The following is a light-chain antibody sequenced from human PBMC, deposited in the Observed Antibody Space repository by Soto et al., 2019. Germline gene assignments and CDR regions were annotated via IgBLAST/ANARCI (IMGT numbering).Light chain of an antibody. V-gene: IGKV3-11*01. J-gene: IGKJ5*01. CDR1: QSISSY. CDR2: DAS. Sequence: EIVLTQSPANLSLSPGERATLSCRASQSISSYLAWYQQRPGQAPRLLIYDASNRATGIPARFSGSGSGTDFTLTISNLEPEDFAVYYCQHRSNWITFGQGTRLEI. CDR3: QHRSNWIT.